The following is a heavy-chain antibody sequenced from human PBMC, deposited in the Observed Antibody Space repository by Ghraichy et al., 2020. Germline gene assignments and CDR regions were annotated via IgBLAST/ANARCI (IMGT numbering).Heavy chain of an antibody. J-gene: IGHJ6*02. D-gene: IGHD3-22*01. CDR1: GYSFTNYW. Sequence: GESLNISCKGSGYSFTNYWIGWVRQMPGKGLEWMGIIYPDDSSTRYSPSFQGQVTISADKSISTAYLQWSSLKASDTAMYYCARKEAYYYDSSGYYLSYYYGLDVWGQGTTVTVSS. CDR2: IYPDDSST. CDR3: ARKEAYYYDSSGYYLSYYYGLDV. V-gene: IGHV5-51*01.